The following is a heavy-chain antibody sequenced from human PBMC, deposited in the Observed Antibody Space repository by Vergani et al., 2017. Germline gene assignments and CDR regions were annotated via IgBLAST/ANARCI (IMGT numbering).Heavy chain of an antibody. CDR1: GYSISSGYY. V-gene: IGHV4-38-2*02. CDR2: IYHTGST. Sequence: QVQLQQWGAGLVKPSETLSLTCSVSGYSISSGYYWGWVRQSPGKGLEWIASIYHTGSTYYNPSLESRVTISVDTSKNQSSLNVTSVSAADTAVYYCARFHYDVFTVSASYFDYWGQGTLVTVSS. CDR3: ARFHYDVFTVSASYFDY. D-gene: IGHD3-9*01. J-gene: IGHJ4*02.